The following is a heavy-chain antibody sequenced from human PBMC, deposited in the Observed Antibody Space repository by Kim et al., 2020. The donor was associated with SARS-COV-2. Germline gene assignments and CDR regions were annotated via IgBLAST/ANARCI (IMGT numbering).Heavy chain of an antibody. CDR1: GYTVTYSS. D-gene: IGHD3-10*01. V-gene: IGHV3-66*01. CDR2: IYSGGNT. J-gene: IGHJ1*01. Sequence: GGSLRLSCAASGYTVTYSSMDWVRQAPGKGLEWVAFIYSGGNTIAADYVKRRIIISRDHSKDTLYLQMHSLRAEETAVSYGETVVLYYGAGYFKNGGQGT. CDR3: ETVVLYYGAGYFKN.